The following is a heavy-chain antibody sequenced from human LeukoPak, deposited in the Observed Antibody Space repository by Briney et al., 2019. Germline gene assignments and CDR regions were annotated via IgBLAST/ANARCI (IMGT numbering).Heavy chain of an antibody. CDR2: IGFGGTNT. V-gene: IGHV3-30*02. Sequence: PGGSLRLSCAASGFTFSHYGMHWVRQAPGRGLEWLAFIGFGGTNTYYGDPVQGRFTISRDNSKNTLFLQMNGLTFEDTAVYFCAKGSIPAAVTYYMDVWGEGTTVTVSS. CDR3: AKGSIPAAVTYYMDV. D-gene: IGHD2-2*01. J-gene: IGHJ6*03. CDR1: GFTFSHYG.